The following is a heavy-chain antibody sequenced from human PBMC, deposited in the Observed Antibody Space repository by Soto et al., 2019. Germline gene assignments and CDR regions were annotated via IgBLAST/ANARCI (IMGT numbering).Heavy chain of an antibody. Sequence: QVQLVQSGAEVKKPGSSVKVSCKASGGTFSSYAISWVRQAPGQGLEWMGGIIPIFGTANYVQKFQGRVTITADESTSTAYVELSSLRSEDTAVYYCARVAAAAGILRWFDPWGQGTLVTVSS. CDR2: IIPIFGTA. V-gene: IGHV1-69*01. CDR1: GGTFSSYA. CDR3: ARVAAAAGILRWFDP. J-gene: IGHJ5*02. D-gene: IGHD6-13*01.